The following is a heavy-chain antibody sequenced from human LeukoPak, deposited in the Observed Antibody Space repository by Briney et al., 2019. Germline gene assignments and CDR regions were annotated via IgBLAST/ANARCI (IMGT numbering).Heavy chain of an antibody. D-gene: IGHD2-2*01. J-gene: IGHJ3*02. CDR3: ARRVHLGMPI. CDR2: FYYDGKT. V-gene: IGHV4-39*01. Sequence: PSETLSLTCTVSGGSFSDSSYYWAWIRRPPGKGLEWIGSFYYDGKTYYNPSLESRVTVSVDRSKNQFFVRLTSVSAADTAVYYCARRVHLGMPIWGQGTLVTVSS. CDR1: GGSFSDSSYY.